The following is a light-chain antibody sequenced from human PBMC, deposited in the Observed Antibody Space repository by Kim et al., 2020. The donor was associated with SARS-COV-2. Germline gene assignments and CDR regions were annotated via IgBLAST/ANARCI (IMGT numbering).Light chain of an antibody. J-gene: IGLJ2*01. CDR3: QVWDATCGHVI. CDR2: YDS. V-gene: IGLV3-21*04. Sequence: SYELTQPPSMSVAPGKTATITCGGNNIGDKSVHWYQQKPGQAPVLVINYDSGRPSGVPERFSGSNSGYAAALTINRVEAGDEADYYCQVWDATCGHVIFGGGTQLTVL. CDR1: NIGDKS.